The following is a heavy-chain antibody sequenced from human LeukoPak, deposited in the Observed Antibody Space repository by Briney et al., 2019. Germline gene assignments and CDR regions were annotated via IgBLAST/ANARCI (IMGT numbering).Heavy chain of an antibody. Sequence: PSETLSLTCAVYGGSFSGYYWGWIRQPPGKGLEWIGSISYSGSTYYNPSLKSRVTISVDTSKNQFSLKLSSVTAADTAVYYCARGYRSGGSCYSYYYYNYMDVWGKETTVTVSS. D-gene: IGHD2-15*01. J-gene: IGHJ6*03. CDR2: ISYSGST. CDR3: ARGYRSGGSCYSYYYYNYMDV. CDR1: GGSFSGYY. V-gene: IGHV4-34*01.